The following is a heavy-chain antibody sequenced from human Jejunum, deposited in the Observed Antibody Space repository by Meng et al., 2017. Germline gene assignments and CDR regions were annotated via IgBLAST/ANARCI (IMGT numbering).Heavy chain of an antibody. CDR2: VSTDGNT. CDR1: GFTFSSSS. CDR3: AKLVPY. V-gene: IGHV3-23*01. J-gene: IGHJ4*02. D-gene: IGHD2-21*01. Sequence: AGSLRLSCAASGFTFSSSSRTWVRQAPGKGLEWVSSVSTDGNTYYADSVKGRFTISRDNSKNTLYLQMSSLRAEDTALYYCAKLVPYWGQGTLVTVSS.